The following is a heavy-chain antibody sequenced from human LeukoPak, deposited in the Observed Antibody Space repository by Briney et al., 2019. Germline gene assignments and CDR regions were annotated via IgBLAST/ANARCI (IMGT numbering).Heavy chain of an antibody. V-gene: IGHV1-18*01. J-gene: IGHJ4*01. Sequence: ASVKVSCKASGYTFSTYGVTWVRQAPGQGLEWLGWISAYNGNTNFAQKFQDRVTMTTDTSTSTAYMELRSLRSGDTAVDYCARAGATSYSTPAYWGHGTLGNVSS. D-gene: IGHD2-21*01. CDR1: GYTFSTYG. CDR2: ISAYNGNT. CDR3: ARAGATSYSTPAY.